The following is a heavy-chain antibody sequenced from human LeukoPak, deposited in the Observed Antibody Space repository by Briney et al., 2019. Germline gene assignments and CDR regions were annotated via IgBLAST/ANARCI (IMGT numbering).Heavy chain of an antibody. J-gene: IGHJ4*02. CDR3: TIGLVD. D-gene: IGHD1-26*01. CDR2: IRHKANSYTT. V-gene: IGHV3-72*01. CDR1: GFTFSDRY. Sequence: PGGSLRLSCAASGFTFSDRYIDWVRQAPGKGLEWVGRIRHKANSYTTEYAASVKGRFTISRDDSKTSLYLQMNSLKTEDTAVYYCTIGLVDWGQETLVTVSS.